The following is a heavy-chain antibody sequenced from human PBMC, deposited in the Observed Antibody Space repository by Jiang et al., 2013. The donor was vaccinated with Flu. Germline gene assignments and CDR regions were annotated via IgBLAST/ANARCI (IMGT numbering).Heavy chain of an antibody. J-gene: IGHJ6*02. CDR3: AREVITIAAAGLYYYYYYGMDV. CDR1: GDSVSSNSAA. CDR2: TYYRSKWYN. V-gene: IGHV6-1*01. Sequence: QTLSLTCAISGDSVSSNSAAWNWIRQSPSRGLEWLGRTYYRSKWYNDYAVSVKSRITINPDTSKNQFSLQLNSVTPEDTAVYYCAREVITIAAAGLYYYYYYGMDVWGQGTTVTVSS. D-gene: IGHD6-13*01.